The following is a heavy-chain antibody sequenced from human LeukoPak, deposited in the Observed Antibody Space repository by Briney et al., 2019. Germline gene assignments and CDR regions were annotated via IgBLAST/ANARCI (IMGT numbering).Heavy chain of an antibody. CDR2: ISYDGSNK. V-gene: IGHV3-30*18. J-gene: IGHJ4*02. CDR1: GFTFSSYG. CDR3: AKLAVTTPYAFDY. Sequence: QFGGSLRLSCAASGFTFSSYGMHWVRQAPGKGLEWVAVISYDGSNKYYADSVKGRFTISRDNSKNTLYLQMNSLRAEDTAVYYCAKLAVTTPYAFDYWGQGTLVTVSS. D-gene: IGHD4-17*01.